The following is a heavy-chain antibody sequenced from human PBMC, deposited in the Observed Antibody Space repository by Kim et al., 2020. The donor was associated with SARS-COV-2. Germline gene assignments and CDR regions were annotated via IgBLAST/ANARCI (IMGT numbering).Heavy chain of an antibody. CDR2: INPNSGGT. V-gene: IGHV1-2*04. D-gene: IGHD6-25*01. Sequence: ASVKVSCKASGYTFTGYYMHWVRQAPGQGLEWMGWINPNSGGTNYAQKSQGWVTMTRDTSISTAYMELSRLRSDDTAVYYCARDLWSSQYSSGHPENYFDYWGQGTLVTVSS. J-gene: IGHJ4*02. CDR3: ARDLWSSQYSSGHPENYFDY. CDR1: GYTFTGYY.